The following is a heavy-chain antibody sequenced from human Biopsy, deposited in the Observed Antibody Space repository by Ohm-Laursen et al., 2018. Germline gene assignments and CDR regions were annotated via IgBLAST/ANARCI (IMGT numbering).Heavy chain of an antibody. D-gene: IGHD3-22*01. J-gene: IGHJ2*01. Sequence: SQTLSLTCTVSGDSVSSGSFYWTWIRQPPGKGLQWIGYVYYTGSTDYNPSLQSRVTISVDTSKNHFSLRLRSVTPADTAIYYCARDRGYYSDRTVPGYFDLWGRGTLVTVSS. V-gene: IGHV4-61*03. CDR2: VYYTGST. CDR1: GDSVSSGSFY. CDR3: ARDRGYYSDRTVPGYFDL.